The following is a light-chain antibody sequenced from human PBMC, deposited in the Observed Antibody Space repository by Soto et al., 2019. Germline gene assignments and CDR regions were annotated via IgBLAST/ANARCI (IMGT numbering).Light chain of an antibody. Sequence: QSVLTQPLSACGTPGQRGTISCSGSGSSIVTNTVNWYRQLPGTAPKLLIYGNNQRPSGVPDRFSGSKSGTSASLAISGLRSEDEAEYYCTAWDGSLNNVLFGGGTNVTVL. V-gene: IGLV1-44*01. CDR2: GNN. CDR3: TAWDGSLNNVL. CDR1: GSSIVTNT. J-gene: IGLJ2*01.